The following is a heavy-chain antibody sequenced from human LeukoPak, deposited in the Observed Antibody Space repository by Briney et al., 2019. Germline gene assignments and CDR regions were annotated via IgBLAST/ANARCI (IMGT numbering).Heavy chain of an antibody. V-gene: IGHV1-2*02. J-gene: IGHJ4*02. Sequence: ASVKVSCKASGYTFTGYYMHWVRQAPGQGLEWMGWINPNSGGTNYAQKFQGRVTMTRDTSIRTAYMELNRLTSDDTAVYYCARARGYSYGSEVDYWGQGTLVTVSS. CDR1: GYTFTGYY. CDR3: ARARGYSYGSEVDY. D-gene: IGHD5-18*01. CDR2: INPNSGGT.